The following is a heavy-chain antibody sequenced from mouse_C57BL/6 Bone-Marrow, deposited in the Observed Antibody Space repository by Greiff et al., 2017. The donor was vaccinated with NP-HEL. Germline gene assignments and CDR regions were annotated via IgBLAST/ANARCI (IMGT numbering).Heavy chain of an antibody. D-gene: IGHD1-1*01. CDR2: IHPNSGST. CDR3: AREDLLLRGAWFAY. CDR1: GYTFTSYW. J-gene: IGHJ3*01. Sequence: QVQLQQPGAELVKPGASVKLSCKASGYTFTSYWMHWVKQRPGQGLEWIGMIHPNSGSTNYNEKFKSKATLTVDKSSSTAYMQLSSLTSEDSAVYYCAREDLLLRGAWFAYWGQGTLVTVSA. V-gene: IGHV1-64*01.